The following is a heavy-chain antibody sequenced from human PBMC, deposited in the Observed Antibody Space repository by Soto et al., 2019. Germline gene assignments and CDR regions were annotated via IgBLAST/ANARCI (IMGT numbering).Heavy chain of an antibody. V-gene: IGHV3-33*01. Sequence: VQLLESGGGVVQPGRSLRLSCAASGFTFSSYGMHWVRQAPGKGLEWVAVIWYDGSNKYYADSVKGRFTISRDNSKNTLYLQMNSLRAEDTAVYYCARDEGLGVNYYYYGMDVWGQGTTVTVSS. CDR1: GFTFSSYG. CDR3: ARDEGLGVNYYYYGMDV. D-gene: IGHD3-10*01. J-gene: IGHJ6*02. CDR2: IWYDGSNK.